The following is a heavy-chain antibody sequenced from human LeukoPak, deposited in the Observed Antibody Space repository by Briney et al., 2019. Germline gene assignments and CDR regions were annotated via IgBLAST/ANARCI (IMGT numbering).Heavy chain of an antibody. CDR2: ISGSGGST. J-gene: IGHJ4*02. CDR3: AKYGGRYDSSGYYLNY. CDR1: GFTFSSYA. D-gene: IGHD3-22*01. Sequence: GGSLRLSCAASGFTFSSYAMSWVRQAPGKGLEWVSAISGSGGSTYYADSVKGRFTISRDNSKNTLYLQMNSLRAEDTAVYYCAKYGGRYDSSGYYLNYWGQRTLVTVSS. V-gene: IGHV3-23*01.